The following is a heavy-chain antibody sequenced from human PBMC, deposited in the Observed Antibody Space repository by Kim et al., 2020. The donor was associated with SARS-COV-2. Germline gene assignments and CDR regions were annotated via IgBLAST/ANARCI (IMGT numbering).Heavy chain of an antibody. CDR3: AREREGSGWYTFDY. V-gene: IGHV6-1*01. Sequence: AVSVKSRITINPDTSKTQFSLQLNSVTPEDTAVYYCAREREGSGWYTFDYWGQGTLVTVSS. J-gene: IGHJ4*02. D-gene: IGHD6-19*01.